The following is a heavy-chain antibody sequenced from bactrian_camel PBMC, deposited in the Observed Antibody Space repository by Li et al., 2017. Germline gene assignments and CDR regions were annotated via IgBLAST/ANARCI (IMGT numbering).Heavy chain of an antibody. D-gene: IGHD3*01. CDR2: IYTGGGIT. V-gene: IGHV3S40*01. J-gene: IGHJ6*01. CDR3: AAERDGTSRSSMVFGGTRFGY. CDR1: GRSVENFC. Sequence: VQLVESGGGSAQPGGSLTLSCEVAGRSVENFCMGWLREAPGKEREEVATIYTGGGITYYAESVKGRFTISQDKAAENTVYLQMNSLKPEDTAMYYCAAERDGTSRSSMVFGGTRFGYWGQGTQVTVS.